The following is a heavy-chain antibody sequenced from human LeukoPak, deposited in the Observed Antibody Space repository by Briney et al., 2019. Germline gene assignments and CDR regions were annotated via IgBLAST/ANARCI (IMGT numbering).Heavy chain of an antibody. V-gene: IGHV4-34*01. CDR3: ARSSSSWDLDY. D-gene: IGHD6-13*01. CDR1: GESLNDYY. J-gene: IGHJ4*02. Sequence: SETLSLTCAVHGESLNDYYWSWIRQSPGKGLEWIGEITHNGSTTFNPSLESRLTISVDTSKNQLSLKLSSVTAADRAVYYCARSSSSWDLDYWGQGTLVTVSS. CDR2: ITHNGST.